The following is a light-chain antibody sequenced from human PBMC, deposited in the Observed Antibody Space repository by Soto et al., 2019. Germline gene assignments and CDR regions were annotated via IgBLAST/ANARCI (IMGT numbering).Light chain of an antibody. CDR1: QSIISY. J-gene: IGKJ4*01. CDR2: AAS. CDR3: QQSYSSPLT. Sequence: IQMTQSPSSLSASAGDRVTITCRASQSIISYLNWYQQKPGKAPNLLIYAASSLQSGVPSRFSGSGSGTDFTLTISSLQPEDFATYYCQQSYSSPLTFGGGTKVEIK. V-gene: IGKV1-39*01.